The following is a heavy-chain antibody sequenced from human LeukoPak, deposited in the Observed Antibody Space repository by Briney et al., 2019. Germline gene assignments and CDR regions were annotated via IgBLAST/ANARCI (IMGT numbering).Heavy chain of an antibody. CDR3: AREPDYDILTGYYIY. CDR2: MNPNSGGT. Sequence: ASVKVSCKASGYTFTSYDINWVRQATGQGLEWMGWMNPNSGGTNYAQKFQGRVTMTRDTSISTAYMELSRLRSDDTAVYYCAREPDYDILTGYYIYWGQGTLVTVSS. V-gene: IGHV1-2*02. D-gene: IGHD3-9*01. J-gene: IGHJ4*02. CDR1: GYTFTSYD.